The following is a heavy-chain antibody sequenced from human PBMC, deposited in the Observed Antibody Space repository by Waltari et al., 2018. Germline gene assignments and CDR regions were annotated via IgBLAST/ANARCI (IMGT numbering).Heavy chain of an antibody. V-gene: IGHV4-34*01. CDR1: GGSFSGYY. Sequence: QVQLQQWGAGLLKPSETLSLTCAVYGGSFSGYYRSWIRQPPGKGLEWIGEINHSGSTNYNPSLKSRVTISVDTSKNQFSLKLSSVTAADTAVYYCARGLRYFDWSPYYGMDVWGQGTTVTVSS. CDR3: ARGLRYFDWSPYYGMDV. D-gene: IGHD3-9*01. CDR2: INHSGST. J-gene: IGHJ6*02.